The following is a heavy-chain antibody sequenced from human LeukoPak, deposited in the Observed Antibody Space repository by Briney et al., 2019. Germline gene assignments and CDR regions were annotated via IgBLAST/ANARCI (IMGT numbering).Heavy chain of an antibody. CDR3: ATGHYDSSGYYFDY. CDR2: INTNTGNP. V-gene: IGHV7-4-1*02. D-gene: IGHD3-22*01. CDR1: GYTFTSYA. J-gene: IGHJ4*02. Sequence: ASVKVSCKASGYTFTSYAMNWVRQAPGQGLEWMGWINTNTGNPTYAQGLTGRFVFFLDTSVSTAYLQISSLKAEDTAVYYCATGHYDSSGYYFDYWGQGTLVTVSS.